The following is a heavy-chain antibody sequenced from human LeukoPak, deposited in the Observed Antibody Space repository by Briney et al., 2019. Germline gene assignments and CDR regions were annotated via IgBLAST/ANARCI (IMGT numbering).Heavy chain of an antibody. CDR3: AKDGGSYLWDY. CDR2: ISGSGGST. Sequence: GGSLRLSCAASRFTFSSYAMSWVRQAPGKGLEWVSAISGSGGSTYYADSVEGRFTISRDNSKNTLYLQMNSLRAEDTAVYYCAKDGGSYLWDYWGQGTLVTVSS. V-gene: IGHV3-23*01. J-gene: IGHJ4*02. D-gene: IGHD1-26*01. CDR1: RFTFSSYA.